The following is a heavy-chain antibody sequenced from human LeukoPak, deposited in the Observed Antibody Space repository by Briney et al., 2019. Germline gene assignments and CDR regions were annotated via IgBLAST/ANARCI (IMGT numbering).Heavy chain of an antibody. V-gene: IGHV1-2*02. D-gene: IGHD3-10*01. J-gene: IGHJ5*02. CDR3: ARVYYGSGSYSAFDP. CDR2: INPNSGGT. Sequence: GASVKVSCKASGYTFTDYYMHWVRQAPGQGLEWMGWINPNSGGTNYAQRFQGRVTMTRDTSISTAYMELSRLRSDDTAVYYCARVYYGSGSYSAFDPWGQGTLVTVSS. CDR1: GYTFTDYY.